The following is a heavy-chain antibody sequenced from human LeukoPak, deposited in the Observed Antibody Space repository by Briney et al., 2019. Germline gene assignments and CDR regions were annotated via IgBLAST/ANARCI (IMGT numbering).Heavy chain of an antibody. CDR3: ARATLQSGMDV. V-gene: IGHV3-21*01. D-gene: IGHD2-15*01. Sequence: GGSLRLSCAASGFTFSSYSMNWVRQAPGKGLEWVSSISSSSSYIYYPDLAKGRFTISRDNAKNSVYLQMNGLRAEDTAVYYCARATLQSGMDVWGQGTTVTVSS. J-gene: IGHJ6*02. CDR1: GFTFSSYS. CDR2: ISSSSSYI.